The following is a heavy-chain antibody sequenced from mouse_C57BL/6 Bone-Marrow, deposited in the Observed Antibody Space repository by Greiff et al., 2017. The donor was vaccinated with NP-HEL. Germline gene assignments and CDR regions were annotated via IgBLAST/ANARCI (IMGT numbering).Heavy chain of an antibody. J-gene: IGHJ1*03. CDR2: IYPGSGST. CDR3: ARDRYFDV. CDR1: GYTFTSYW. V-gene: IGHV1-55*01. Sequence: QVHVKQSGAELVKPGASVKMSCKASGYTFTSYWITWVKQRPGQGLEWIGDIYPGSGSTNYNEKFKSKATLTVDTSSSTAYMQLSSLTSEDSAVYYCARDRYFDVWGTGTTVTVSS.